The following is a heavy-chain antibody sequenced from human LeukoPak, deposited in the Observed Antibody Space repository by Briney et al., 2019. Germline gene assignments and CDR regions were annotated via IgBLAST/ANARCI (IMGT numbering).Heavy chain of an antibody. CDR3: AKHDSSSYY. J-gene: IGHJ4*02. CDR2: MRSDGSDK. CDR1: GFIFSSYG. Sequence: GGSLRLSCAASGFIFSSYGMHWVRQAPGKGLEWVAFMRSDGSDKYYADSVKGRFTISRDNSKNTLYLQMNSLRAEDTAVYYCAKHDSSSYYWGQGTLVTVSS. V-gene: IGHV3-30*02. D-gene: IGHD3-22*01.